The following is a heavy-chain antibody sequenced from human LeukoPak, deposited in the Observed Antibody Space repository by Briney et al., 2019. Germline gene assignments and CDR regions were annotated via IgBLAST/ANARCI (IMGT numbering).Heavy chain of an antibody. V-gene: IGHV4-59*01. J-gene: IGHJ4*02. CDR1: GGSISSYY. CDR2: IYYSGST. D-gene: IGHD3-3*01. Sequence: SETLSLTCTVSGGSISSYYWSWIRQPPGKGLEWIGYIYYSGSTNYNPSLKSRVTISVDTSKNQFSQKLSSVTAADTAVYYCARASPPHYDFWSGYSFDYWGQGTLVTVSS. CDR3: ARASPPHYDFWSGYSFDY.